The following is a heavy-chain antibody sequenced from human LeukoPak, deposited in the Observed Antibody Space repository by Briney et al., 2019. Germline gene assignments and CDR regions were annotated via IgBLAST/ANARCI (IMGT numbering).Heavy chain of an antibody. D-gene: IGHD4-17*01. Sequence: EPGGSLRLSCAASGFTFSSYSINWVRQAPGKGLEWVSAIKGSGSYTKYADSVTGRFTISRDNSKNTLYLQMNSLTADDTAIYYCAKDPNGDYIGAFDFGGQGTMVTVSS. CDR3: AKDPNGDYIGAFDF. V-gene: IGHV3-23*01. J-gene: IGHJ3*01. CDR1: GFTFSSYS. CDR2: IKGSGSYT.